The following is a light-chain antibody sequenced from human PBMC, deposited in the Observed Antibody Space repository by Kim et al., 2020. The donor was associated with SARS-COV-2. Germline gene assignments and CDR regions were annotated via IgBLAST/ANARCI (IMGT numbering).Light chain of an antibody. CDR2: GAS. J-gene: IGKJ4*02. V-gene: IGKV1-12*01. CDR1: QGINSW. Sequence: DIQMTQSPSSVSASVGDRVTITCRASQGINSWLAWYQQKPGKVPKLLIYGASTLESGVPSRFSGSGSGTEFTLTISSLQPEDFATYYCQQANSFPLTFGGGTKVDIK. CDR3: QQANSFPLT.